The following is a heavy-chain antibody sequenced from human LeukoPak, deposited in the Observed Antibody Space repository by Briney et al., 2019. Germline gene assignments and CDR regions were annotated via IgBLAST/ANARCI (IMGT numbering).Heavy chain of an antibody. V-gene: IGHV4-4*07. J-gene: IGHJ4*02. D-gene: IGHD6-19*01. CDR3: ARGGGGQWLVLGGFDY. CDR1: GGSISSYY. Sequence: SETLSLTCTVSGGSISSYYWSWIRQPAGKGLEWIGRIYTSGSTNYNPSLKSRVTMSVDTSKNQFSLKLSPVTAADTAVYYCARGGGGQWLVLGGFDYWGQGTLVTVSS. CDR2: IYTSGST.